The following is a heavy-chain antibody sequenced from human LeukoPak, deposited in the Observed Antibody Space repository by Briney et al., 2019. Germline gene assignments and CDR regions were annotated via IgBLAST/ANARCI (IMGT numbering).Heavy chain of an antibody. J-gene: IGHJ4*02. V-gene: IGHV3-23*01. D-gene: IGHD5-12*01. CDR1: GFTFGSYG. CDR2: VSGSAFST. Sequence: PGGTLRLSCAASGFTFGSYGMRWVRQAPGKWLEWDSAVSGSAFSTYYADSVKGRFTISRDNSKDTLYLQMNTLRAEDTAVYYCAKDTGSGYDYFSYYFDYWGQGTLVTVSS. CDR3: AKDTGSGYDYFSYYFDY.